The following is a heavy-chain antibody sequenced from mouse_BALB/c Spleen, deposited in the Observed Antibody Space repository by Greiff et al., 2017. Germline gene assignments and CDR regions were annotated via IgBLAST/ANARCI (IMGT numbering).Heavy chain of an antibody. CDR2: ISYSGST. CDR1: GYSITSDYA. J-gene: IGHJ2*01. CDR3: ARHFYEAYFDY. Sequence: EVQRVESGPGLVKPSQSLSLTCTVTGYSITSDYAWNWIRQFPGNKLEWMGYISYSGSTSYNPSLKSRISITRDTSKNQFFLQLNSVTSEDTATYYCARHFYEAYFDYWGQGTTLTVSS. V-gene: IGHV3-2*02. D-gene: IGHD2-12*01.